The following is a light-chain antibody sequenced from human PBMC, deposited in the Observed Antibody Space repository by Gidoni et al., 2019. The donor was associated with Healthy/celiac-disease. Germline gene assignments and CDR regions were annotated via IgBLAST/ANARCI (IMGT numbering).Light chain of an antibody. V-gene: IGKV3-20*01. CDR1: QSVSSSY. CDR3: QQYGSSPWT. J-gene: IGKJ1*01. Sequence: EIELTQSPGTLSLSPGERATLSCRASQSVSSSYLAWYQQKPGQAPRLLIYGASSRATGIPDRFSGSGSGTDFTLTISRLEPEYFAVYYCQQYGSSPWTFGQGTKVEIK. CDR2: GAS.